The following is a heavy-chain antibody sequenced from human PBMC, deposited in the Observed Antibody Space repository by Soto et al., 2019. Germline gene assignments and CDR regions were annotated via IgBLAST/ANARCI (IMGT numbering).Heavy chain of an antibody. D-gene: IGHD2-2*01. Sequence: QVQLVESGGGVVQPGRSLRLSCAASGFTFSSYGMHWVRQAPGKGLEWVAVISNDGNNKYYADSVKGRFTTSRDNSKNTLYLQMNSLRGDDTAVYYCAKDSYCSSTICPTESSGGSWGQGTLVTVSS. CDR2: ISNDGNNK. CDR1: GFTFSSYG. CDR3: AKDSYCSSTICPTESSGGS. V-gene: IGHV3-30*18. J-gene: IGHJ5*02.